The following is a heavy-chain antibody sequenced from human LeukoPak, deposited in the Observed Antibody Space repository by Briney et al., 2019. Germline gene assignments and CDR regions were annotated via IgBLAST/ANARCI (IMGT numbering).Heavy chain of an antibody. CDR3: ANEYSSSSLSDY. J-gene: IGHJ4*02. V-gene: IGHV3-23*01. Sequence: PGGSLRLSCAASGFTFSSFAMSWVRQAPGKGLDWVSSISGSGAGTYYADSVKGRFTISRDNSKNTLYLQMNSLRAEDTAVYYCANEYSSSSLSDYWGQGTLVTVSS. CDR2: ISGSGAGT. CDR1: GFTFSSFA. D-gene: IGHD6-6*01.